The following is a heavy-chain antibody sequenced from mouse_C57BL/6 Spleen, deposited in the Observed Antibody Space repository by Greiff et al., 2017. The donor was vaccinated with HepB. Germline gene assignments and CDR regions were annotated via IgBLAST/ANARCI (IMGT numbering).Heavy chain of an antibody. D-gene: IGHD1-1*01. J-gene: IGHJ2*01. CDR1: GYAFSSSW. CDR3: ARRAVVASCDY. CDR2: IYPGDGDT. V-gene: IGHV1-82*01. Sequence: VQRVESGPELVKPGASVKISCKASGYAFSSSWMNWVKQRPGKGLEWIGRIYPGDGDTNYNGKFKGKATLTADKSSSTAYMQLSSLTSEDSAVYCCARRAVVASCDYWGQGTTLTVSS.